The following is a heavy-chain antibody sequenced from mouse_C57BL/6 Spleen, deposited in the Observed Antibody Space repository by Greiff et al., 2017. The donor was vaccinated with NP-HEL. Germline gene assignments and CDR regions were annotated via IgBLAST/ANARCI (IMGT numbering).Heavy chain of an antibody. CDR1: GYSFTGYY. CDR3: ARFYDYGHYYAMDY. V-gene: IGHV1-42*01. D-gene: IGHD2-4*01. Sequence: VQLKQSGPELVKPGASVKISCKASGYSFTGYYMNWVKQSPEKSLEWIGEINPSTGGTTYNQKFKAKATLTVDKSSSTAYMQLKSLTSEDSAVYYCARFYDYGHYYAMDYWGQGTSVTVSS. CDR2: INPSTGGT. J-gene: IGHJ4*01.